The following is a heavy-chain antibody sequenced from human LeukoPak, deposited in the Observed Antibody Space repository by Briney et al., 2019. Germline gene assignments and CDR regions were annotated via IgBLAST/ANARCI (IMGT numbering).Heavy chain of an antibody. CDR2: INHSGST. CDR3: ARPLAKQWLVHLPFDY. D-gene: IGHD6-19*01. CDR1: GGSFSGYY. J-gene: IGHJ4*02. Sequence: SETLSLTCAVYGGSFSGYYWSWIRQPPGKGLEWIGEINHSGSTNYNPSLKSRVTISVDTSKNQFSLKLSSVTAADTAVYYCARPLAKQWLVHLPFDYWGQGTLVTVSS. V-gene: IGHV4-34*01.